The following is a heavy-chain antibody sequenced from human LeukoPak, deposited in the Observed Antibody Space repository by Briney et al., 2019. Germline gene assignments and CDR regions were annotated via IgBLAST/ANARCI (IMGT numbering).Heavy chain of an antibody. CDR2: IYYSGSS. V-gene: IGHV4-59*01. CDR1: GGSINYYY. CDR3: ARGASTFDY. Sequence: PSETLSLTCTVSGGSINYYYWSWIRQPPGKGLEWIGYIYYSGSSNYNPSLKSRVTISVDTSKNQFSLKLSSVTAADTAVYYCARGASTFDYWGQGTLVTVSS. J-gene: IGHJ4*02.